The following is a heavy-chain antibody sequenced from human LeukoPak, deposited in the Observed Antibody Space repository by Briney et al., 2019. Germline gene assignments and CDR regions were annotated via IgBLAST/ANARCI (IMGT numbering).Heavy chain of an antibody. CDR2: IYYRGST. Sequence: SETLSLTCTVSGGSISSYYWSWIRQPPGKGLEWIGYIYYRGSTNYNPSLKSRVTILVDMSKNQLSLKLSSVTAADTAVYYCARGRLVLYYFDYWGQGTLVTVSS. D-gene: IGHD4-11*01. CDR3: ARGRLVLYYFDY. J-gene: IGHJ4*02. CDR1: GGSISSYY. V-gene: IGHV4-59*01.